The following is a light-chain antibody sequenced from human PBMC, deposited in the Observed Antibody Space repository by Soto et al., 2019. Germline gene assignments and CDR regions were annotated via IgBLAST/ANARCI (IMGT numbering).Light chain of an antibody. J-gene: IGLJ1*01. V-gene: IGLV1-40*01. CDR2: ENN. CDR3: QSYYTSLSGYV. CDR1: SSNIGAAYE. Sequence: QSVLTQPPSVSEAPGQRVTISCTGSSSNIGAAYEAHWYQQVPGTAPKLLIYENNNRPSGVPDRFAGSKSGNSASLAIPVLQAEDEAEYYCQSYYTSLSGYVFGTGTKLTVL.